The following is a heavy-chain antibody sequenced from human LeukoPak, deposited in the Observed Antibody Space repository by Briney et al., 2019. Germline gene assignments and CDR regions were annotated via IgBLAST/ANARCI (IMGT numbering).Heavy chain of an antibody. CDR2: INPSGSNT. V-gene: IGHV1-46*01. CDR3: ARSGSSTSCPRDY. J-gene: IGHJ4*02. CDR1: GYTFTNYY. Sequence: ASVKLSCKASGYTFTNYYMHWVRQAPGQGLEWMGIINPSGSNTSYAQKFQGRVTMTRDTSTSTVYMELSSLRSEDTAVYYCARSGSSTSCPRDYWGQGNRVTVAS. D-gene: IGHD2-2*01.